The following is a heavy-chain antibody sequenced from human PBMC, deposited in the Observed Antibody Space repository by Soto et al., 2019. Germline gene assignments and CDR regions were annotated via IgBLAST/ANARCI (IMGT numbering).Heavy chain of an antibody. D-gene: IGHD3-10*01. CDR3: AGARPWYGYSHYSLGY. CDR1: GFTFSSYS. V-gene: IGHV3-48*02. J-gene: IGHJ4*02. Sequence: GGSLRFSCAASGFTFSSYSMNWVRQAPGKGLEWVSYISSSSSTIYYADSVKGRFTISRDNAKNSLYLQMNSLRDEDTAGYYWAGARPWYGYSHYSLGYWGRGPLVTVSS. CDR2: ISSSSSTI.